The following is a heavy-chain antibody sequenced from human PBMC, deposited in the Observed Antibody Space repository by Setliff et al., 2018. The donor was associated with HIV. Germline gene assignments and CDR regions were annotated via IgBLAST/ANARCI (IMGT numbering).Heavy chain of an antibody. CDR3: ARSTSYGGNYRFDY. Sequence: PSETLSLTCAVSGYSISSGYYWGWIRQPPGKGLECIGNIYHSGSTYYKPSLKSRVTISVDTSKNQFSLKLSSVTAADTAVYYCARSTSYGGNYRFDYWGQGTLVTVS. V-gene: IGHV4-38-2*01. J-gene: IGHJ4*02. CDR1: GYSISSGYY. CDR2: IYHSGST. D-gene: IGHD2-2*01.